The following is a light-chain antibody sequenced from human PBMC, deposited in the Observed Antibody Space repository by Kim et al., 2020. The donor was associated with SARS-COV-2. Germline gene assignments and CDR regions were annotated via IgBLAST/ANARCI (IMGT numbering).Light chain of an antibody. J-gene: IGLJ2*01. CDR3: QSYDSSLSGVV. V-gene: IGLV1-40*01. CDR1: RSKMGAGYD. Sequence: RVTMTGKGGRSKMGAGYDVHWYQKLPGTAPKLLIDGNSNRPSGVPDRFSGSKAGTSATLAITGLQAEDEADYYCQSYDSSLSGVVFGGGTQLTVL. CDR2: GNS.